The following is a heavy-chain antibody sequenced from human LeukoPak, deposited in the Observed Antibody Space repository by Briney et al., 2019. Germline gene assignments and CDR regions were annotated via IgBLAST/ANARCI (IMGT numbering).Heavy chain of an antibody. CDR1: GFTFSSYG. V-gene: IGHV3-33*06. CDR3: AKWSGDYPSYYLDY. D-gene: IGHD4-17*01. Sequence: GRPLRLSCAASGFTFSSYGLHWVRQAPGKGLEWVALIRSDGSSKNYADSVKGRFTISRDASKNTVYLQMNSLRAEDTAVYSCAKWSGDYPSYYLDYWGQGTLVTVSS. CDR2: IRSDGSSK. J-gene: IGHJ4*02.